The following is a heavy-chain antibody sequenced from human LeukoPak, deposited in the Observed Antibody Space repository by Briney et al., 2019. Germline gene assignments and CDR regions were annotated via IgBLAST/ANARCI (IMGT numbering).Heavy chain of an antibody. Sequence: GGSLRLSCAASGFIFTGYFMSWVRQAPGKGLEWVASIKHDGSEKYYVDSVRGRFTISRDNTKNLLYLQMNSLRAEDTAVYYCAKEVAARLFDYWGQGTLVTVSS. V-gene: IGHV3-7*03. CDR1: GFIFTGYF. D-gene: IGHD6-6*01. CDR3: AKEVAARLFDY. CDR2: IKHDGSEK. J-gene: IGHJ4*02.